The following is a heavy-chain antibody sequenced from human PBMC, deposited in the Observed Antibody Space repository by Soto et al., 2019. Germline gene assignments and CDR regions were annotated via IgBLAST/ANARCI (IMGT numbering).Heavy chain of an antibody. Sequence: PGGSLRLSCAASGFTFSGPWMNWVRQAPGKGLEWVANIKEDGTEKYYVDSVRGRFIISRDNAKNSLFLQMNSLRAEDTAVYYCAREDPPSLNWGQGTLVTVSS. CDR2: IKEDGTEK. CDR3: AREDPPSLN. D-gene: IGHD2-2*01. J-gene: IGHJ4*02. V-gene: IGHV3-7*01. CDR1: GFTFSGPW.